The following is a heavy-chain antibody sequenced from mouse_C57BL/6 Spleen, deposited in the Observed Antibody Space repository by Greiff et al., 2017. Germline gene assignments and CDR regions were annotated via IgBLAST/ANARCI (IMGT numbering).Heavy chain of an antibody. CDR1: GYAFSSSW. J-gene: IGHJ2*01. CDR3: AREGDYYGDFDY. V-gene: IGHV1-82*01. D-gene: IGHD1-1*01. Sequence: QVQLKQSGPELVKPGASVKISCKASGYAFSSSWMNWVKQRPGKGLEWIGRIYPGDGDTNYNGKFKGKATLTADKSSSTASMQLSSLTSEDSAVYFCAREGDYYGDFDYWGQGTTLTVSS. CDR2: IYPGDGDT.